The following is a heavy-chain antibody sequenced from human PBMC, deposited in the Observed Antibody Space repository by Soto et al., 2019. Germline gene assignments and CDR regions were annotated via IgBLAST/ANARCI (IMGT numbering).Heavy chain of an antibody. V-gene: IGHV4-59*01. Sequence: SETLSLTCTVSGGSISSYYCSWIRQPPGKGLEWIGYIYYSGSTNYNPSLKSRVTISVDTSKNQFSLKLSSVTAADTAVYYCARHSSATGWEYCYYGMDVWGQGTTVTVSS. CDR1: GGSISSYY. CDR3: ARHSSATGWEYCYYGMDV. J-gene: IGHJ6*02. D-gene: IGHD6-25*01. CDR2: IYYSGST.